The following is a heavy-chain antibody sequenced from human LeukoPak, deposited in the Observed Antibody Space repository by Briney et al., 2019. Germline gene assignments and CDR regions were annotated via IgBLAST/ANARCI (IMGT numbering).Heavy chain of an antibody. Sequence: PSETLSLTCTVSGGSISSYYWSWIRQPPGKGLEWIGYIYYSGSTNYNPSLKSRVTISVDTSKNQFSLKLSSVTAADTAVYYCARVGATSPDAFDIWGQGTMVTVSS. V-gene: IGHV4-59*08. CDR2: IYYSGST. CDR3: ARVGATSPDAFDI. J-gene: IGHJ3*02. CDR1: GGSISSYY. D-gene: IGHD1-26*01.